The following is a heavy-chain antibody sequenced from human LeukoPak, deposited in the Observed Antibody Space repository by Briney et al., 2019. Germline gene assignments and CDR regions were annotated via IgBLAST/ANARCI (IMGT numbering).Heavy chain of an antibody. D-gene: IGHD6-13*01. V-gene: IGHV3-9*01. Sequence: PGRSLRLSCAASGFTFDDYAMHWVRQAPGKGLEWVSGISWNSGSIGYADSVKGRFTISRDNSKNTLYLQMNSLRAEDTAVYYCAREGFIAAAVDWGQGTLVTVSS. CDR3: AREGFIAAAVD. CDR2: ISWNSGSI. CDR1: GFTFDDYA. J-gene: IGHJ4*02.